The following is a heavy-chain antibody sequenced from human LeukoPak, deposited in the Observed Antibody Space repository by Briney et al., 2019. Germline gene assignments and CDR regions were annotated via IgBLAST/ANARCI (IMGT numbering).Heavy chain of an antibody. Sequence: PGGSLRLSCAASGFTFSSYSMNWVRQAPGKGLEWVPYISSSSSTIYYADSVKGRFTISRDNAKNSLYLQMNSLRDEDTAVYYCARAIVFCSGGSCYSDAFDIWGQGTMVTVSS. CDR3: ARAIVFCSGGSCYSDAFDI. V-gene: IGHV3-48*02. J-gene: IGHJ3*02. CDR2: ISSSSSTI. CDR1: GFTFSSYS. D-gene: IGHD2-15*01.